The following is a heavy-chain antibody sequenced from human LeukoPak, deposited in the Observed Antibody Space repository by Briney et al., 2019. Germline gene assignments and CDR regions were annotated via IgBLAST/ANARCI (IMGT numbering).Heavy chain of an antibody. CDR1: GVTLRRAC. CDR3: ARGRYYEMDV. Sequence: GGSPRLSCAASGVTLRRACTHGVRDAPGKGLVWVSRIYTDGSTTSYADAVKGRFTISTDSAKNTLYLQMNSLRAEDTAEYYCARGRYYEMDVWGQGTTVTVSS. CDR2: IYTDGSTT. V-gene: IGHV3-74*01. J-gene: IGHJ6*02.